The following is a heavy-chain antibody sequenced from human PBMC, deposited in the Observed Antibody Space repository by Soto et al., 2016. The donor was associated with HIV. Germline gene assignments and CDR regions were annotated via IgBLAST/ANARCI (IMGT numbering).Heavy chain of an antibody. D-gene: IGHD3-22*01. V-gene: IGHV3-23*01. J-gene: IGHJ4*02. CDR2: ISGTGDST. CDR1: GFTFSSYA. Sequence: EVQLLESGGGLVQPGGSLRLSCAASGFTFSSYAMSWVRQAPGKGLEWVSAISGTGDSTYYADSVKGRFTISRDNSKNTLYLQMNILRPEDTAVYYCAKDHRSAEHSGCPDYWGQGTLVTVSS. CDR3: AKDHRSAEHSGCPDY.